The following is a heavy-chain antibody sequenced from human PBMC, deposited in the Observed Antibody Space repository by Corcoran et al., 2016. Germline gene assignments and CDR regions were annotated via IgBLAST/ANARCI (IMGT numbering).Heavy chain of an antibody. CDR2: IYYSGST. Sequence: QVQLQESGPGLVKPSETLSLTCTVSGGSISSYYWSWIRQPPGKGLEWIGYIYYSGSTNYNPSLKSRVTISVDTSKNQFSLKLSSVTAADTAVYCCAGVPVYGGAGDYWGQGTLVTVSS. V-gene: IGHV4-59*01. D-gene: IGHD4-17*01. CDR1: GGSISSYY. J-gene: IGHJ4*02. CDR3: AGVPVYGGAGDY.